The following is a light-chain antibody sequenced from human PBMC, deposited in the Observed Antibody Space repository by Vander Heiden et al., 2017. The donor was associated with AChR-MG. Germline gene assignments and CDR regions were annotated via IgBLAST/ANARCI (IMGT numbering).Light chain of an antibody. CDR3: QQSYSTPWT. J-gene: IGKJ1*01. Sequence: DIQMTQSPSSLSASVGDRVTITCRASQSMSSYLNWYQQKPGKAPKLLIYAASSLPSGVPYRFSGSGSGTDFTLTISSLQPEDFATYYCQQSYSTPWTFVQGTKVEIK. V-gene: IGKV1-39*01. CDR1: QSMSSY. CDR2: AAS.